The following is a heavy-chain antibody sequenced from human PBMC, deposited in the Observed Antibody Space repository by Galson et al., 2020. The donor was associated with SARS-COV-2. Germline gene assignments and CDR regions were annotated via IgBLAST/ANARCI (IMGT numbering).Heavy chain of an antibody. J-gene: IGHJ2*01. V-gene: IGHV4-61*02. Sequence: SETLSLTCTVSGGSISSGSFYWNWIRQPAGKGLEWIGRIYPTGSTDYNPSLKSRVTISVDTSKNLFSLILSSVTAADTAVYYCARQLRDGYNPYWYFDLWGRGTLVTVSS. CDR1: GGSISSGSFY. D-gene: IGHD5-12*01. CDR3: ARQLRDGYNPYWYFDL. CDR2: IYPTGST.